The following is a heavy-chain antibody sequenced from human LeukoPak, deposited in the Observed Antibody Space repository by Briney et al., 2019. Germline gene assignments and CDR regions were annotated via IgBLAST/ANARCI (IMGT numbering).Heavy chain of an antibody. CDR1: GGTFSSYA. V-gene: IGHV1-69*06. Sequence: ASVKVSCKASGGTFSSYALSWVRQAPGQGLEWMGGIIPIFGTANYAQTFKGRVTITADRSTSTAYMELSSLRSEDTAVYYCASQPYSSSSPAYYYYYMDVWGKGTTVTVSS. D-gene: IGHD6-6*01. CDR2: IIPIFGTA. CDR3: ASQPYSSSSPAYYYYYMDV. J-gene: IGHJ6*03.